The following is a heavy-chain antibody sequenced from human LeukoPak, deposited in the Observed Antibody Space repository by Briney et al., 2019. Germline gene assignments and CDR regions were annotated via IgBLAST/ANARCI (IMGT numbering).Heavy chain of an antibody. CDR1: GFTFSSYG. V-gene: IGHV3-30*02. CDR3: AKDRCSNGIGCYYYYMDV. CDR2: IQYDGSNE. Sequence: GGSLRLSCAASGFTFSSYGMHWVRQAPGKGLEWVAYIQYDGSNEQYAHSVKGRFRISRDSSKNILYLQMNSLRAEDTAVYYCAKDRCSNGIGCYYYYMDVWGKGTMVTVSS. J-gene: IGHJ6*03. D-gene: IGHD2-8*01.